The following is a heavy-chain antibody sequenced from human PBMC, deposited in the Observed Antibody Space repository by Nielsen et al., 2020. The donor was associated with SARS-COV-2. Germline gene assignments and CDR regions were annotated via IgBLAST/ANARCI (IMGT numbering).Heavy chain of an antibody. D-gene: IGHD3-3*01. CDR1: GGSISSYY. CDR3: ASSIGGGGWFDP. V-gene: IGHV4-59*13. CDR2: IYYSGST. Sequence: SETLSLTCTVSGGSISSYYWSWIRQPPGKGLEWIGYIYYSGSTNYNPSLKSRVTISVDTSKNQFSLKLSSVTAADTAVYYCASSIGGGGWFDPWGQGTLVTVSS. J-gene: IGHJ5*02.